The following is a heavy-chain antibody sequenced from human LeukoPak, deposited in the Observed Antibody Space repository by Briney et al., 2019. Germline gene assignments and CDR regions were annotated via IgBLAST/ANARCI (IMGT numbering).Heavy chain of an antibody. CDR3: ALVTTDRPFDY. V-gene: IGHV3-23*01. CDR2: IRSAVETT. D-gene: IGHD4-17*01. J-gene: IGHJ4*02. Sequence: GGSLRLSCAASGFTMSHYGVSWVRQAPGRGLEWISGIRSAVETTHYADSVKGRFTISRDNSKNTLYVQMNSLRAEDTAIYYCALVTTDRPFDYWGQGTLVTVSS. CDR1: GFTMSHYG.